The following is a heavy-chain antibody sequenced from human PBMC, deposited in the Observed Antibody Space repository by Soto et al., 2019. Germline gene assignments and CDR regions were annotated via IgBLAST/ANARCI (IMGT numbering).Heavy chain of an antibody. CDR2: IYHSGIT. J-gene: IGHJ4*02. CDR3: ATVIPATRYFAY. CDR1: GDSINNGGYS. D-gene: IGHD2-15*01. V-gene: IGHV4-30-2*01. Sequence: SETLSLTCAVSGDSINNGGYSWSWIRQPPGKGLEWIGYIYHSGITSYNPSLTSRVTISVDGSNNQFSLKLTSMTAADTAVYYCATVIPATRYFAYWGQGILVTVSS.